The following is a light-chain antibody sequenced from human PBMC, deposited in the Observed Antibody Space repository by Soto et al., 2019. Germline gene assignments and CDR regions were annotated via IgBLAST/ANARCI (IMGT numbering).Light chain of an antibody. J-gene: IGLJ3*02. CDR1: TSDVGAYNL. CDR2: DVI. Sequence: QSALTQPRSVSGSPGQSITLSCDGSTSDVGAYNLVSWYQQHPGEAPKLMIYDVIKRPSGVPYRFSGSKSGNTASLTISGLQADDEADYYCCSYAGNFIWVVGGGTKLTVL. CDR3: CSYAGNFIWV. V-gene: IGLV2-11*01.